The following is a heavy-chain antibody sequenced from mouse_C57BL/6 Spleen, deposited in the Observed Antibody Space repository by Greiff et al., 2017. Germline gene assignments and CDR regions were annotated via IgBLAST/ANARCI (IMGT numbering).Heavy chain of an antibody. CDR1: GYAFSSYW. V-gene: IGHV1-80*01. D-gene: IGHD2-1*01. Sequence: VQLQQSGAELVKPGASVKISCKASGYAFSSYWMNWVKQRPGKGLEWIGQIYPGDGDTNYNGKFKGKATLTADKSSSTTYMQIRSLTSEDSAVYFCASPVYYGNFFDYWGQGTTLTVSS. CDR3: ASPVYYGNFFDY. CDR2: IYPGDGDT. J-gene: IGHJ2*01.